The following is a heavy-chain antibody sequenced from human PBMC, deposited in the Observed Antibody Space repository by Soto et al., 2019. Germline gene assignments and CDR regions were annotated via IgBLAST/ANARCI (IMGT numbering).Heavy chain of an antibody. Sequence: SLRLSCAASGFTFSDSAMGWVRQAPGKGLEWVSSISASGYSTHYADSVKGRFTISRDTSKNTLYLQTNSLRAEDTAMYYCAKMGRGAYKPIDSWGQGSLVTVSS. D-gene: IGHD3-16*01. CDR1: GFTFSDSA. J-gene: IGHJ4*02. V-gene: IGHV3-23*01. CDR2: ISASGYST. CDR3: AKMGRGAYKPIDS.